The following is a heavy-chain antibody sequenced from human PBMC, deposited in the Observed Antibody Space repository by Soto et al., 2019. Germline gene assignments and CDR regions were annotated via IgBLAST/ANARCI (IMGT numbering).Heavy chain of an antibody. CDR2: IYSGGST. D-gene: IGHD5-18*01. Sequence: GGSLRLSCEASGFTVSSNYMSWVRQAPGKGLEWVSVIYSGGSTYYADSVKGRFTISRDNSKNTLYLQMNSLRAEDTAVYYCARDQGYSHYWGQGTLVTVSS. CDR3: ARDQGYSHY. V-gene: IGHV3-66*01. CDR1: GFTVSSNY. J-gene: IGHJ4*02.